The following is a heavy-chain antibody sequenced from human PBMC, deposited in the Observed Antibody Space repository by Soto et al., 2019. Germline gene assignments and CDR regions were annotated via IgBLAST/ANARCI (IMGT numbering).Heavy chain of an antibody. CDR1: GGSISSYY. V-gene: IGHV4-4*07. CDR2: IYTSGST. J-gene: IGHJ6*02. Sequence: SETLSLTCTVSGGSISSYYWSWIRQPAGKGLEWIGRIYTSGSTNYNPSLKSRVTMSVDTSKNQFSLKLSSVTAADTAVYYCARIPMYCSGGSCYSYGMDVWGQGTTVTVSS. CDR3: ARIPMYCSGGSCYSYGMDV. D-gene: IGHD2-15*01.